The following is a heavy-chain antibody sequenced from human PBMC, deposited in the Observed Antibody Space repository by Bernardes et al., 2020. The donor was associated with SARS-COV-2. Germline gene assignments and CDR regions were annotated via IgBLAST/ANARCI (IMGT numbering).Heavy chain of an antibody. CDR1: GFTFSDFA. CDR3: ARARGNYYHSSGYFY. CDR2: ISAGGTSR. D-gene: IGHD3-22*01. Sequence: GSLRLSCAASGFTFSDFAMTWVRQAPGKGLEWVSDISAGGTSRYYADSVKGRFTISRDNSKNMLYLQMDSLRAEDTAFYYCARARGNYYHSSGYFYWGQGTLVSVSS. J-gene: IGHJ1*01. V-gene: IGHV3-23*01.